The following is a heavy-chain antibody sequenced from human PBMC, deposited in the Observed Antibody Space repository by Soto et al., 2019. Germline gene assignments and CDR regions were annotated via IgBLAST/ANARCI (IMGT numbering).Heavy chain of an antibody. CDR3: ARDKITGLFDY. CDR1: GGSFSGYY. V-gene: IGHV4-34*01. CDR2: INHSGST. J-gene: IGHJ4*02. Sequence: QVQLQQWGAGRLKPSETLSLTCAVYGGSFSGYYWTWIRQPPGTGLEWIGEINHSGSTNYKPSLKSRVTISVDTSKNQFSLKLTSVTAADTAVYYCARDKITGLFDYWGQGTLVTVSS. D-gene: IGHD2-8*02.